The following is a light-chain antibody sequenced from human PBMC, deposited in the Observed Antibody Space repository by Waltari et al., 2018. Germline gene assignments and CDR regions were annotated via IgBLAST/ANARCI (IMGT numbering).Light chain of an antibody. CDR2: DAS. CDR3: QQYNSYSMYT. Sequence: DIQMTQSPTSVSASVGARDTSTSRASQYILRWLAWYQHKPGKAPKLLIYDASSLESGVPSRFSGSGSGTEFTLTISSLQPDDFATYYCQQYNSYSMYTFGQGTNLEIK. V-gene: IGKV1-5*01. J-gene: IGKJ2*01. CDR1: QYILRW.